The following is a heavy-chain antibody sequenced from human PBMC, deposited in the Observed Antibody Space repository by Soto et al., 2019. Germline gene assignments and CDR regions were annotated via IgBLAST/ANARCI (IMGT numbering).Heavy chain of an antibody. D-gene: IGHD6-6*01. CDR1: GFTFSDSY. Sequence: ESGGGLVKPGGSVRLSCAASGFTFSDSYMSWVRQAPGKGLEWLSYISGSSITISHADSVKGRFTISSDNDKNSVYLQMDSLRSEDTDVYYCARFLGGIPARPFDYWGQGTLVTVSS. CDR2: ISGSSITI. J-gene: IGHJ4*02. CDR3: ARFLGGIPARPFDY. V-gene: IGHV3-11*01.